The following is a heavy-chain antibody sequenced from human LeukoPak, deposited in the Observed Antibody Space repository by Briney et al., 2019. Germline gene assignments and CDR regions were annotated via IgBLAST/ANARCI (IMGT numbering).Heavy chain of an antibody. CDR3: ARPSGSYYLEAFDI. CDR1: GGSISSYY. Sequence: SETLSLTCTVSGGSISSYYWSWIRQPPGKGLEWIGYIYYSGSTNYNPSLKSRVTISVDTSKNLFSLKLNSVTAADTAVYYCARPSGSYYLEAFDIWGQGTIVTVSS. CDR2: IYYSGST. V-gene: IGHV4-59*08. J-gene: IGHJ3*02. D-gene: IGHD1-26*01.